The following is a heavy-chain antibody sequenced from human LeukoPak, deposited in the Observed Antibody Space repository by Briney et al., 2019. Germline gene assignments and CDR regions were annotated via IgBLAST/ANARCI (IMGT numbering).Heavy chain of an antibody. CDR2: IYENGGTT. D-gene: IGHD4-17*01. Sequence: QSWGSLRLSCVGSGFTFRSHAMSWVRQAPEKGLEFVSGIYENGGTTYYADSVKGRFSISRDNSKNTLYLQMNSLRAEDAAVYYCAREDYGKYYFDYWGQGTLVTVSS. CDR3: AREDYGKYYFDY. CDR1: GFTFRSHA. V-gene: IGHV3-23*01. J-gene: IGHJ4*02.